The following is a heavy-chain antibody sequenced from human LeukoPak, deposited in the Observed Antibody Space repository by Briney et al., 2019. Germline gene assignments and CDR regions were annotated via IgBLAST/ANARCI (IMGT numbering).Heavy chain of an antibody. Sequence: ASVRVSCKASGGTFSSYAISWVRQAPGQGLEWMGRIIPILGIANYAQKFQGRVTITADKSTSTAYMELSSLRSEDTAVYYCAREGPYYYDSSGYYLELPRFDPWGQGTLVAVFS. CDR3: AREGPYYYDSSGYYLELPRFDP. CDR1: GGTFSSYA. V-gene: IGHV1-69*04. CDR2: IIPILGIA. D-gene: IGHD3-22*01. J-gene: IGHJ5*02.